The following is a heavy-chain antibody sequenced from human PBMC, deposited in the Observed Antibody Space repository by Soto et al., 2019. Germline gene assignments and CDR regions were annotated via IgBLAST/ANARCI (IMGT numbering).Heavy chain of an antibody. CDR3: VRGYFYDNAGPYFYY. V-gene: IGHV3-74*01. D-gene: IGHD3-22*01. Sequence: EVQLVESGGGLVQPGGSLRLSCAASGFTFNSYWMHWVRQAPGKGPVWVSRISGDGSQTRYADSVQGRFTISRDNAKNTLYMQMNSPRAEDTAVYYCVRGYFYDNAGPYFYYWCQLTLVTVSS. CDR1: GFTFNSYW. CDR2: ISGDGSQT. J-gene: IGHJ4*02.